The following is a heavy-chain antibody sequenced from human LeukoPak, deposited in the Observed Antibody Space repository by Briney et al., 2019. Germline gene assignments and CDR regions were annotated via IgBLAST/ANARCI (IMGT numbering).Heavy chain of an antibody. J-gene: IGHJ6*03. CDR1: GYTFTGYY. V-gene: IGHV1-2*02. CDR3: ARDLGGSFYYYYYYMDV. D-gene: IGHD1-26*01. Sequence: ASVKVSCKASGYTFTGYYMHWVRQAPGQGLEWMGWINPSSGGTNYAQKFQGRVTMTRDTSISTAYIELSRLRSDDTAVYYCARDLGGSFYYYYYYMDVWGKGTTVTISS. CDR2: INPSSGGT.